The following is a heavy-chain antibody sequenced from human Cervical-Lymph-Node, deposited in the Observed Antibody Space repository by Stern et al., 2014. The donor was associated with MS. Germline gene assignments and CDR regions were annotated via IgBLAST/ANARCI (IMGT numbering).Heavy chain of an antibody. J-gene: IGHJ5*02. CDR2: INPGDSDT. CDR3: GRRHCSSRRCGWFDP. CDR1: GYSFTSYW. Sequence: EVQLVESGAEVKKPGESLKISCKGSGYSFTSYWIGWGRQMPGKGLEWMGVINPGDSDTRDSPSFQGQVTISADKSISTAYLQWSSLKASDTAMYYCGRRHCSSRRCGWFDPWGQGTLVTVSS. D-gene: IGHD2-2*01. V-gene: IGHV5-51*01.